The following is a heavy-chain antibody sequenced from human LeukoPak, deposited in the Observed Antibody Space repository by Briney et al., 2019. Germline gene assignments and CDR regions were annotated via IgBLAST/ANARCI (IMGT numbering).Heavy chain of an antibody. V-gene: IGHV4-59*01. D-gene: IGHD1-26*01. CDR2: IYYSGST. J-gene: IGHJ6*02. CDR1: GGSISTYY. CDR3: ARNIARSYASYYPMDV. Sequence: PSETLSLTCTVSGGSISTYYWSWIRQPPGKGLEWIGYIYYSGSTSYNPSLRSRVTISLDTSKNQFSLKLSSVTAADTAVYYCARNIARSYASYYPMDVWGQGTTVTVSS.